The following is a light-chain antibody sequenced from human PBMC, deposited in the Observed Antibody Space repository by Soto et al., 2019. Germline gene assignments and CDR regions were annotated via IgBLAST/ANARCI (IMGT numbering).Light chain of an antibody. Sequence: QSALTQPRSVSGSPGQSVTISCNGTSSDVGGYDYVSWYQQHPGEAPKLIIYDVTERPSGVPDRFSGSRSGNTASLTISGLQAEDEADYHRCSYAGSYTLVIFGGGTKVTVL. CDR1: SSDVGGYDY. V-gene: IGLV2-11*01. CDR2: DVT. CDR3: CSYAGSYTLVI. J-gene: IGLJ2*01.